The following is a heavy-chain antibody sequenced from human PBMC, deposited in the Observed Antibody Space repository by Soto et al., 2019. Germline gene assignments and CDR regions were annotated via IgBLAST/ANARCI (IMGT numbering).Heavy chain of an antibody. Sequence: ASVKVSCKASGYTFTSYYMHWVRQAPGQGLEWMGWINPNSGGTNYAQKFQGWVTMTRDTSISTAYMELSRLRSDDTAVYYCARAKYYYDSSGYSHWGQGTLVTVSS. CDR3: ARAKYYYDSSGYSH. CDR1: GYTFTSYY. CDR2: INPNSGGT. V-gene: IGHV1-2*04. D-gene: IGHD3-22*01. J-gene: IGHJ4*02.